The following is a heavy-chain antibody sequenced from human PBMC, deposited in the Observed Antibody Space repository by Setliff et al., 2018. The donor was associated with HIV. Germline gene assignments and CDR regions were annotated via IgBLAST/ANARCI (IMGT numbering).Heavy chain of an antibody. D-gene: IGHD1-26*01. CDR3: AREDSGSYFSDY. CDR1: GFTFSSYW. CDR2: INSDGSST. J-gene: IGHJ4*02. V-gene: IGHV3-74*01. Sequence: GGSLRLSCAASGFTFSSYWMHWVRQAPGKGLVWVSRINSDGSSTTYADSVKGRFTISRDNAKNTLYLQMNSLRAEDTAVYYCAREDSGSYFSDYWGQGTLVTVSS.